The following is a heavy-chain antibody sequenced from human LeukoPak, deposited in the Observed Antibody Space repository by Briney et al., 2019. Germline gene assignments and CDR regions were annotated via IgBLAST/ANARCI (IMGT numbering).Heavy chain of an antibody. D-gene: IGHD2-2*01. V-gene: IGHV4-61*08. CDR2: IYYSGST. Sequence: SETLSLTCTVSGGSISSGDYYWSWIRQPPGKGLEWIGYIYYSGSTNYNPSLKSRVTISVDTSKNQFSLKLSSVTAADTAVYYCARVGCTSNSCKKDYYYYMDVWGKGTTVTVSS. CDR1: GGSISSGDYY. CDR3: ARVGCTSNSCKKDYYYYMDV. J-gene: IGHJ6*03.